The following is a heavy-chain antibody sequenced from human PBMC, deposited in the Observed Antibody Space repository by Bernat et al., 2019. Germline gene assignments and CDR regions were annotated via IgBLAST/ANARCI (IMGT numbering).Heavy chain of an antibody. V-gene: IGHV4-39*01. CDR3: ARPSSGWDYYFDY. D-gene: IGHD6-19*01. J-gene: IGHJ4*02. CDR1: GGSISSSSYY. CDR2: IYYSGSI. Sequence: QLQLQESGPGLVKPSETLSLTCTVSGGSISSSSYYWGWIRQPPGKGLEWIGSIYYSGSIYYNPSLKSRVTISVDTSKNQFSLKLSSVTAADTAVYYCARPSSGWDYYFDYWGQGTLVTVSS.